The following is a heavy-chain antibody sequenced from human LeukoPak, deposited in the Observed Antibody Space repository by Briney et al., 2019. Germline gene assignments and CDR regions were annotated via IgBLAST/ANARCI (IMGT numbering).Heavy chain of an antibody. V-gene: IGHV4-39*01. Sequence: PSETLSLTCTVSGGSISSSSYYWGWIRQPPEKGLEWIGSIYYSGSTYYNPSLKSRVTISVDTSKNQFSLKLSSVTAADTAVYYCARGYCSSTSCYALYYYYGMDVWGQGTTVTVSS. CDR2: IYYSGST. J-gene: IGHJ6*02. D-gene: IGHD2-2*01. CDR1: GGSISSSSYY. CDR3: ARGYCSSTSCYALYYYYGMDV.